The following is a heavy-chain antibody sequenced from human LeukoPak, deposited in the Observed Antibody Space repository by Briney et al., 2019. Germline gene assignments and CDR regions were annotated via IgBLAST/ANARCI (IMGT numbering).Heavy chain of an antibody. CDR1: GFTFDDYA. D-gene: IGHD2-2*01. CDR3: ARDRCSSSSCYVDY. V-gene: IGHV3-30-3*01. J-gene: IGHJ4*02. Sequence: GRSLRLSCAASGFTFDDYAMHWVRQAPGKGLEWLAVISSDGSNKYYTDSVKGRLTISRDNSKNTLYLQMNSLRAEDTAVYYCARDRCSSSSCYVDYWGQGTLVTVSS. CDR2: ISSDGSNK.